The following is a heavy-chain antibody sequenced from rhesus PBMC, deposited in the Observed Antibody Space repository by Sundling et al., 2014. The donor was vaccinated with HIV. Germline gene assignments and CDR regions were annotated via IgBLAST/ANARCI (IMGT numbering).Heavy chain of an antibody. Sequence: QVQLQESGPGLVKPSETLSLTCAVSGGAISENYRWSWIRQPPGKGLEWIGRVSGSGGRTDYNPSLKSRVTISTDTSKNQFSLKLSSVTASDTAVYYCAREGVGTLYYYGLDSWGQGVVVTVSS. CDR3: AREGVGTLYYYGLDS. CDR1: GGAISENY. CDR2: VSGSGGRT. D-gene: IGHD1-44*01. J-gene: IGHJ6*01. V-gene: IGHV4-173*01.